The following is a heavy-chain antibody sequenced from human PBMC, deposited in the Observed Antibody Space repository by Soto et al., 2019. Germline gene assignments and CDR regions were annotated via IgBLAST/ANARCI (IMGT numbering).Heavy chain of an antibody. CDR3: AKADGEQWLIPHLDN. CDR2: ISCCGGST. D-gene: IGHD6-19*01. J-gene: IGHJ1*01. Sequence: PGGSLRLSCVASGFTFGSRAMSWVRQAPGEGLEWVSGISCCGGSTFYADSVKGRFSLARDDSKNTLSLQLNSLRVEDTAHYYCAKADGEQWLIPHLDNWGQGTQVTVSS. CDR1: GFTFGSRA. V-gene: IGHV3-23*01.